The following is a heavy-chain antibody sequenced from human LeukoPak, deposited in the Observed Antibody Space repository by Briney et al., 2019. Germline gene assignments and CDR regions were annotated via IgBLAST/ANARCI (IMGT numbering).Heavy chain of an antibody. V-gene: IGHV1-69*06. D-gene: IGHD5-18*01. J-gene: IGHJ5*02. CDR1: GYTFTSYA. CDR3: ATDRGGYSYGLNWFDP. Sequence: SVKVSCKASGYTFTSYAISWVRQAPGQGLEWMGGIIPIFGTANYAQKFQGRVTMTEDTSTDTAYMELSSLRSEDTAVYYCATDRGGYSYGLNWFDPWGQGTLVTVSS. CDR2: IIPIFGTA.